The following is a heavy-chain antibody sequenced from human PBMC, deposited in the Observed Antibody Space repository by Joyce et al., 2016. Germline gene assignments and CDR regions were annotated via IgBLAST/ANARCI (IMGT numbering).Heavy chain of an antibody. CDR3: ANSWGEPSDFDY. CDR2: ISFDGSQK. J-gene: IGHJ4*02. CDR1: GFTFSRYG. D-gene: IGHD2-15*01. Sequence: QVQLVESGGGVVQPGRSLRLSCAASGFTFSRYGMHWVRQAPGKGLEWVAVISFDGSQKYYVDSVKGRFTISRDNSKNTLYLQMNSLRVEDTAVYYCANSWGEPSDFDYWGQGTLVTVSS. V-gene: IGHV3-30*18.